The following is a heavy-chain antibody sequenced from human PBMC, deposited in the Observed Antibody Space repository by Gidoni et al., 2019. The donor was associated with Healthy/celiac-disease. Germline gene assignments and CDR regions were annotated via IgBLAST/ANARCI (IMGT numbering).Heavy chain of an antibody. D-gene: IGHD2-2*01. CDR2: IYSGGST. J-gene: IGHJ6*02. V-gene: IGHV3-53*01. CDR1: GFTVSSNY. CDR3: ARDPFAVVPADPDV. Sequence: EVQLVESGGGLIQPGGSLRLSCAASGFTVSSNYMSWVRQAPGKGLEWVSGIYSGGSTYYADSVKGRFTISRDNSKNTLYLQMNSLRAEDTAVYYCARDPFAVVPADPDVWGQGTTVTVSS.